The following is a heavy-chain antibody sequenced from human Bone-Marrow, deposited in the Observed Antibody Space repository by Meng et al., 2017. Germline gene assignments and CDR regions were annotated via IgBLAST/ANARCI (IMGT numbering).Heavy chain of an antibody. D-gene: IGHD3-3*01. V-gene: IGHV4-30-4*08. CDR3: ARDTDFWSASNWFDP. CDR1: GGSISSGDYY. Sequence: QAQLQESGPGLVKPSQTLSLTCTVSGGSISSGDYYWSWIRQPPGKGLEWIGYIYYTGTTYYNPSLKSRLTISVDTSKNQFSLNLTSVTAADTAVYYCARDTDFWSASNWFDPWGPGTLVTVSS. J-gene: IGHJ5*02. CDR2: IYYTGTT.